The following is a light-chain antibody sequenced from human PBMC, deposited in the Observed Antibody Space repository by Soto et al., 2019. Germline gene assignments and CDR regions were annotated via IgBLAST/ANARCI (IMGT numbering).Light chain of an antibody. CDR1: QSISSY. CDR2: AAS. J-gene: IGKJ3*01. CDR3: KQSYSTPRVT. Sequence: DIQMTQSPSSLSASVGDRVTITCRASQSISSYLNWYQQKPGKAPKLLIYAASSLQSGVPSRFSGSGSGTDFTLTISNLQPEDFATHYCKQSYSTPRVTFGPGTKVDIK. V-gene: IGKV1-39*01.